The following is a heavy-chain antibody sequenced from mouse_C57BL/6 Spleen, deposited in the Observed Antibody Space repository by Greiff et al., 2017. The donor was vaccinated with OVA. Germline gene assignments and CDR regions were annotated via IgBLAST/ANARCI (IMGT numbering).Heavy chain of an antibody. Sequence: VQLQQPGAELVKPGASVKLSCKASGYTFTSYWMQWVKQRPGQGLEWIGEIDPSDSYTNYNQKFKGKATLTVDTSSSTAYMQLSSLTSEDSAVYYCARPFITTVVATPAAYWGQGTLVTVSA. CDR2: IDPSDSYT. V-gene: IGHV1-50*01. CDR3: ARPFITTVVATPAAY. CDR1: GYTFTSYW. D-gene: IGHD1-1*01. J-gene: IGHJ3*01.